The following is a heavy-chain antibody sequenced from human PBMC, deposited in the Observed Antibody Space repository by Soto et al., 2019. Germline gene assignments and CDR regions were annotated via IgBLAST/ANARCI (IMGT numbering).Heavy chain of an antibody. J-gene: IGHJ6*02. D-gene: IGHD3-16*01. CDR2: IYYRGNN. V-gene: IGHV4-31*03. CDR1: GGSISSDDFC. Sequence: PSETLSLTCTVSGGSISSDDFCWNWLRQRPGKGLEGIGKIYYRGNNNYNPSLKSRIIMSTEMSEDQFSLKLTAVTASDTAVYYWARGWDYCGMDLWGQGTTVTVSS. CDR3: ARGWDYCGMDL.